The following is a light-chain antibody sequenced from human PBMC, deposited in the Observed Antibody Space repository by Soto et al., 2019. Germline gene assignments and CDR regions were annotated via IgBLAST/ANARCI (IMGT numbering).Light chain of an antibody. CDR1: QSINSF. CDR3: QQHNTYSRT. Sequence: DIQMTQSPSTLSAFVGDRVTITCRASQSINSFLAWYQQKPGKAPKLLIYKASTLESGVPSRFSSSGSGTEFTLTISSLQPDDFATYYCQQHNTYSRTFGQGTKVEIK. V-gene: IGKV1-5*03. J-gene: IGKJ1*01. CDR2: KAS.